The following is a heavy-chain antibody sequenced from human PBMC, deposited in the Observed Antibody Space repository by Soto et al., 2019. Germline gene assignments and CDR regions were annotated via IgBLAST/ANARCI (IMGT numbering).Heavy chain of an antibody. CDR1: GGTFSSYT. CDR3: ASSQQLWLGGAFEI. J-gene: IGHJ3*02. CDR2: IIPILGIA. V-gene: IGHV1-69*02. Sequence: QVQLVQSGAEVKKPGSSVKVSCKASGGTFSSYTISWVRQAAGQGLEWMGRIIPILGIANYAQKFQGRGTITADKYTSTAYMELGSLRSEDTAVYYGASSQQLWLGGAFEIWGQGTMVTVSS. D-gene: IGHD5-18*01.